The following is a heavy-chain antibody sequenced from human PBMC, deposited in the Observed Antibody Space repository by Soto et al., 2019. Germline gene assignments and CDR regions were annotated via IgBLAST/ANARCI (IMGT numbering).Heavy chain of an antibody. J-gene: IGHJ6*02. CDR3: AKALSSSWAYYYYGMDV. V-gene: IGHV3-7*03. Sequence: GGSLRLSCAASGFPFGENAMSWVRQAPGKGLEWLANIKQDSSETHSVDSVKGRFIISRDNAKNSVYLQMNSLRAEDTAVYYCAKALSSSWAYYYYGMDVWGQGTTVTVSS. D-gene: IGHD6-13*01. CDR2: IKQDSSET. CDR1: GFPFGENA.